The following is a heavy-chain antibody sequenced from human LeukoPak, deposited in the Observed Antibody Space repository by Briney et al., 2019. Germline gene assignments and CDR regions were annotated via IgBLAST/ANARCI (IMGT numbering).Heavy chain of an antibody. V-gene: IGHV3-48*03. CDR3: ARGEYYYDGGY. J-gene: IGHJ4*02. Sequence: PGGSLRLSCAASGFTFNNYEMNWVRQAPGKGLEWLSYIDSSASTIYYADSVKGRFTISGDNAKNSLYLQMKSLRAEDTAVYYCARGEYYYDGGYWGQGTLVTVSS. CDR1: GFTFNNYE. D-gene: IGHD3-22*01. CDR2: IDSSASTI.